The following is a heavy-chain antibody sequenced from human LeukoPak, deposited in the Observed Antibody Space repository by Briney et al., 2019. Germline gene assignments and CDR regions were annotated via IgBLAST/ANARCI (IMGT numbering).Heavy chain of an antibody. J-gene: IGHJ4*02. CDR3: ARSPYYYDSSGYRVGLGPHVGYFGY. Sequence: GGSLRLSCAASGFTFDDYAMHWVRQAPGKGLEWVSLISGDGGSTYYADSVKGRFTISRDNSKNSLYLQMNSLRTEDTALYYCARSPYYYDSSGYRVGLGPHVGYFGYWGQGTLVTVSS. CDR2: ISGDGGST. V-gene: IGHV3-43*02. D-gene: IGHD3-22*01. CDR1: GFTFDDYA.